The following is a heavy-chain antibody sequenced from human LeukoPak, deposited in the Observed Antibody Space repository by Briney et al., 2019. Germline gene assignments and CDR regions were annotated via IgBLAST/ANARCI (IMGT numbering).Heavy chain of an antibody. V-gene: IGHV3-53*01. CDR2: IYGGGST. Sequence: GGSLRLSCAVSGFTVSNDYMSWGRQAPGKGVEWGSVIYGGGSTYSSDSLRGRFTISRYNSENTLYLQMDSLRAEDTAVYYCTRLLPSSHHFFDSWGQGTLVTVSS. CDR3: TRLLPSSHHFFDS. J-gene: IGHJ4*02. CDR1: GFTVSNDY. D-gene: IGHD6-6*01.